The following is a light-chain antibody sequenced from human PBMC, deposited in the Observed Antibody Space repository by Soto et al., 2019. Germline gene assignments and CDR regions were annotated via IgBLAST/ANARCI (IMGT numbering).Light chain of an antibody. CDR3: HQDFDLPLT. CDR2: GAS. J-gene: IGKJ4*01. V-gene: IGKV3D-7*01. Sequence: PGDRATLSCRASQSLSNTYISWYQQKPGQAPRLLIYGASTRATGIPARFSGSGSGTDFTLTIISLQPEDFALYYCHQDFDLPLTFGGGTKVDIK. CDR1: QSLSNTY.